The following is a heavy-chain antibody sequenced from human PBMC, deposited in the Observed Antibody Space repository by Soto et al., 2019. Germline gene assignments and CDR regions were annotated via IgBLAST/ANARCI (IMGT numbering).Heavy chain of an antibody. J-gene: IGHJ4*02. V-gene: IGHV3-23*01. CDR2: ISGSGGST. CDR3: ANIRGGYSYGSLDY. CDR1: GFTFSSYT. Sequence: GGSLRLSCAASGFTFSSYTMSWVRQAPGKGLEWVSAISGSGGSTYYADSVKGRFTISRDNSKNTLYLQMNSLRAEDTAVYYCANIRGGYSYGSLDYWGQGTLVTVSS. D-gene: IGHD5-18*01.